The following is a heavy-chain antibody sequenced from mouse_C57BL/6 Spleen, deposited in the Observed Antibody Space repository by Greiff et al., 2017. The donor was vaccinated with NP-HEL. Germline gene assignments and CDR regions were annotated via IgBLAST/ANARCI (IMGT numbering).Heavy chain of an antibody. CDR2: INPNNGGT. V-gene: IGHV1-18*01. J-gene: IGHJ1*03. D-gene: IGHD1-1*01. CDR1: GYTFTDYN. CDR3: ARTGYGSSHWYFDV. Sequence: EVQLHQSGPELVKPGASVKIPCKASGYTFTDYNMDWVKQSHGKSLEWIGDINPNNGGTIYNQKFKGKATLTVDKSSSTAYMELRSLTSEDTAVYYCARTGYGSSHWYFDVWGTGTTVTVSS.